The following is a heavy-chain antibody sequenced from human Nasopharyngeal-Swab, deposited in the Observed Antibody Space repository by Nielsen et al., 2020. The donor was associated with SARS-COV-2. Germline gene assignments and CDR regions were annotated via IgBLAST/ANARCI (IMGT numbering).Heavy chain of an antibody. V-gene: IGHV4/OR15-8*02. Sequence: SETLSLTCDVSGDSIISFNWWSWVRKSPGKGLEWIGEIYHGGNTNYNPSLRSRVTISMDKSKNQFSLTLSSVTAADTAVYYCARNLYTTTWKTLFDFWGQGTLVTVSS. J-gene: IGHJ4*02. CDR1: GDSIISFNW. CDR3: ARNLYTTTWKTLFDF. CDR2: IYHGGNT. D-gene: IGHD1-26*01.